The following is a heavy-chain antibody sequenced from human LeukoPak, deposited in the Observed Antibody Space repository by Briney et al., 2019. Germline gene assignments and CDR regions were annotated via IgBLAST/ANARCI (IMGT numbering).Heavy chain of an antibody. CDR2: IFSGGGT. Sequence: GGSLRLSCAASGFTDSSNYMNWVRQAPGKGLEWVSNIFSGGGTHYADSVKGRFTISRGNSKNTVYLQMNSLRAEDTAMYYCARRHLTSGSIDYWGQGTLVTVSS. V-gene: IGHV3-53*01. CDR3: ARRHLTSGSIDY. CDR1: GFTDSSNY. J-gene: IGHJ4*02.